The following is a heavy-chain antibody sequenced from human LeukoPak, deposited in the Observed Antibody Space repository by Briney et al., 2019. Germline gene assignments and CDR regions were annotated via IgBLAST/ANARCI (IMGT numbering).Heavy chain of an antibody. V-gene: IGHV4-34*01. J-gene: IGHJ6*02. CDR1: GGSFSGYY. Sequence: SETLSLTCAVYGGSFSGYYWSWIRQPPGKGLEWIGEINHSGSTNYNPSLKSRVTISVDTSKNQFSLKLSSVTAADTAVYYCAGPMFRNYYYYYGMDVWGQGTTDTVSS. D-gene: IGHD3-10*01. CDR3: AGPMFRNYYYYYGMDV. CDR2: INHSGST.